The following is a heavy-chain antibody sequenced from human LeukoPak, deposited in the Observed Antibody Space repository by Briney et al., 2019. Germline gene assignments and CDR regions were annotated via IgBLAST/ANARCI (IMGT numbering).Heavy chain of an antibody. D-gene: IGHD4-23*01. Sequence: ARGSLRLSCAASGFNVSSNYLSWVRQAPGKGLEWVSLIYSGGNTYYADSVKGRFTISRDNSKNTLFLQMNSLRAEDTAVYYCARRGDGGRSFDYWGQGTLVTVSS. J-gene: IGHJ4*02. V-gene: IGHV3-53*01. CDR2: IYSGGNT. CDR1: GFNVSSNY. CDR3: ARRGDGGRSFDY.